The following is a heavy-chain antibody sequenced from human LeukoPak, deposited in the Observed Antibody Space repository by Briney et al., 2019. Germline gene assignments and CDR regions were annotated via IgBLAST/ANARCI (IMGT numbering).Heavy chain of an antibody. V-gene: IGHV3-30*18. CDR3: XKASNDYGDPDY. CDR2: ISYDGSNK. D-gene: IGHD4-17*01. J-gene: IGHJ4*02. Sequence: PGGSLRLSCAASGFTFSSYGMHWVRQAPGKGLEWVAVISYDGSNKYYADSVKGRFTISRGNSKNTLYLQMNSLRAEDTAVYYCXKASNDYGDPDYWGQGTLVTVSS. CDR1: GFTFSSYG.